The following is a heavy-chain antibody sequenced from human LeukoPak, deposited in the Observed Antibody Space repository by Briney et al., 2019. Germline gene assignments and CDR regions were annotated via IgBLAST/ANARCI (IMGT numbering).Heavy chain of an antibody. CDR2: ISHDGST. V-gene: IGHV4-30-2*01. Sequence: SETLSLTCTVSGGSISAGGSYWSWIRQTPGKGLEWIGYISHDGSTYYNPSLKSRLTISRDKSKKQFYLRLSSVTAADTAVYYCVRDRDFWSGFDFWGQGTLVTVSS. CDR1: GGSISAGGSY. CDR3: VRDRDFWSGFDF. D-gene: IGHD3-3*01. J-gene: IGHJ4*02.